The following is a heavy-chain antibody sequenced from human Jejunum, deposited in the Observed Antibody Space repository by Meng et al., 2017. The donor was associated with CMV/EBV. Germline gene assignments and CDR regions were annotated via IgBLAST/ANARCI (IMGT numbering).Heavy chain of an antibody. V-gene: IGHV3-20*03. CDR3: ARETIAVREYHYGMDV. D-gene: IGHD6-6*01. CDR2: INWGGGR. J-gene: IGHJ6*02. Sequence: GFKVDAYGMGWGRQAPGQGLEWVSGINWGGGRSYAESVKGRFTISRDNAKNSLYLQMNSVRAEDTALYYCARETIAVREYHYGMDVWGQGTTVTVSS. CDR1: GFKVDAYG.